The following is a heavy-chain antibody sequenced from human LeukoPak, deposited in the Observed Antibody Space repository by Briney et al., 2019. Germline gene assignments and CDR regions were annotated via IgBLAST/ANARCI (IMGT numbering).Heavy chain of an antibody. V-gene: IGHV4-39*01. CDR1: GGSISSSSYY. D-gene: IGHD2/OR15-2a*01. CDR3: ARHFLLPYYFDY. CDR2: IYYSRGT. J-gene: IGHJ4*02. Sequence: PSETLSLTCTVSGGSISSSSYYWGWIRQPPGKGLEWIGSIYYSRGTYYNPSLKSRVTISVDTSKNQFSLKLSSVTATDTAVYYCARHFLLPYYFDYWGQGTLVTVSS.